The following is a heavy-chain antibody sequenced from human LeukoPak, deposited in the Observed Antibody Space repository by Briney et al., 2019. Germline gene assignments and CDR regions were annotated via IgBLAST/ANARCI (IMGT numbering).Heavy chain of an antibody. CDR3: AKAGPDYYDSSGYLGFDP. J-gene: IGHJ5*02. Sequence: GGSLRLSCAASGFTFSSYGMHWVRQAPGKGLEWVAVIWYDGSNKYYADSVKGRFTISRDNSKNTLYLQMNSQRAEDTAVYYCAKAGPDYYDSSGYLGFDPWGQGTLVTVSS. CDR1: GFTFSSYG. V-gene: IGHV3-33*06. D-gene: IGHD3-22*01. CDR2: IWYDGSNK.